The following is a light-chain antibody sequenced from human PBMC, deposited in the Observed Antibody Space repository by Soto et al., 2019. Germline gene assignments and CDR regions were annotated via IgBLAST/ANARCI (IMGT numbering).Light chain of an antibody. CDR3: AAWEDSLNGAV. CDR1: SSNIGSNT. V-gene: IGLV1-44*01. CDR2: SNS. Sequence: QSVLTQPPSASGTPGQRVTISCSGSSSNIGSNTVNWYQQLPGTAPKLLIYSNSQRPSGVPERFSGSKSGTSASLAISGLQSEDEADYYCAAWEDSLNGAVFGGGTKLTVL. J-gene: IGLJ2*01.